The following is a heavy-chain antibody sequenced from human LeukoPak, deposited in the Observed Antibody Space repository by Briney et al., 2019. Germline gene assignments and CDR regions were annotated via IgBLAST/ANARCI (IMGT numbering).Heavy chain of an antibody. Sequence: GGSLRLSCVASGFTFSNYAMNWGRQAPGKGLEWVSLSGSGGDIYYVDSVKGRFTISRDNSKNTLYLQMNSLRAEDTAVYYCAKARGGTYQTYFFDYWGQGTLVTVSS. J-gene: IGHJ4*02. V-gene: IGHV3-23*01. CDR3: AKARGGTYQTYFFDY. CDR2: SGSGGDI. D-gene: IGHD1-26*01. CDR1: GFTFSNYA.